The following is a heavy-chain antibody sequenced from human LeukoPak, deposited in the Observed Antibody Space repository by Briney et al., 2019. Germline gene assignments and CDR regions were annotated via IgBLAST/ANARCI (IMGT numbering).Heavy chain of an antibody. Sequence: GGSLRLSCAASGFTFSSYGMHWVRQAPAEGLEWGAVIWYDGSNKYYADSVKGRFTISRDNSKNTLYLQMNSLRAEDTAVYYCARALGGNGFDYWGQGTLVTVSS. D-gene: IGHD7-27*01. J-gene: IGHJ4*02. CDR2: IWYDGSNK. CDR1: GFTFSSYG. CDR3: ARALGGNGFDY. V-gene: IGHV3-33*01.